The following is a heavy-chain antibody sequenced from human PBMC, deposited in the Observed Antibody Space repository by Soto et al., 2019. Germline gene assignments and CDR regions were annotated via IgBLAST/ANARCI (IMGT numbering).Heavy chain of an antibody. Sequence: QPGGSLRLSCAASGFTFSSYAMHWVRQAPGKGLEWVAVISYDGSNKYYADSVKGRFTISRDNSKNTLYLQMNSLRAEDTAVYYCARDHSGSYVPGAYWGQGTLVTVSS. J-gene: IGHJ4*02. CDR2: ISYDGSNK. CDR1: GFTFSSYA. V-gene: IGHV3-30-3*01. CDR3: ARDHSGSYVPGAY. D-gene: IGHD1-26*01.